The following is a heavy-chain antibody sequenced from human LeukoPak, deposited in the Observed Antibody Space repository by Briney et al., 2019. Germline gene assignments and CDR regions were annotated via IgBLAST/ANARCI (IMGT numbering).Heavy chain of an antibody. CDR3: ARDRGDGYNSGGFDY. Sequence: SETLSLTCTVSGYSISSGYYWGWIRQPPGKGLEWIGSIYHSGSTYYNPSLKSRVTISVDTSKNQFSLKLSSVTAADTAVYYCARDRGDGYNSGGFDYWGQGTLVTVSS. CDR1: GYSISSGYY. D-gene: IGHD5-24*01. CDR2: IYHSGST. V-gene: IGHV4-38-2*02. J-gene: IGHJ4*02.